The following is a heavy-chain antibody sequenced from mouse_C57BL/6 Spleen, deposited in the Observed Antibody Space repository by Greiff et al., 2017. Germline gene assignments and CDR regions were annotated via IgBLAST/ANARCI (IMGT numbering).Heavy chain of an antibody. CDR2: IYPGDGDT. CDR1: GYAFSSSW. V-gene: IGHV1-82*01. CDR3: ARSEGEYYFDY. J-gene: IGHJ2*01. Sequence: VQLQQSGPELVKPGASVKISCKASGYAFSSSWMNWVKQRPGKGLEWIGRIYPGDGDTNYNGKFKGKATLTADKSSSTAYMQLSSLTSEDSAVCFCARSEGEYYFDYWGQGTTLTVSS.